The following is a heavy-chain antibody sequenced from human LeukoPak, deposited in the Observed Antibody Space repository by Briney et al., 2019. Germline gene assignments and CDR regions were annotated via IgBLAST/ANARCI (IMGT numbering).Heavy chain of an antibody. CDR2: IRYDGSNK. CDR1: GFTFSSYG. Sequence: GSLRLSCAASGFTFSSYGMHWVRQAPGKGLEWVAFIRYDGSNKYYADSVKGRFTISRDNSKNTLSLQMNSLRTEDTAVYYCARFYANEWALPHWGQGTLVTVSS. D-gene: IGHD1-26*01. V-gene: IGHV3-30*02. J-gene: IGHJ4*02. CDR3: ARFYANEWALPH.